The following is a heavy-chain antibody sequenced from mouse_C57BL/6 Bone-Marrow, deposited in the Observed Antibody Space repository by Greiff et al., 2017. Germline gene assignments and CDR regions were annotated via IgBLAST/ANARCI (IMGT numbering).Heavy chain of an antibody. CDR1: GYTFTGYW. Sequence: QVQLQQSGAELMKPGASVKLSCKATGYTFTGYWIEWVKQRPGHGLEWIGVINPGSGGTNYNEKFKGKATLTADKSSSTAYMQLSSLTSEDSAVYFCARVIYYYGSSYVYWYFDVWGTGTTVTVSS. CDR3: ARVIYYYGSSYVYWYFDV. D-gene: IGHD1-1*01. CDR2: INPGSGGT. J-gene: IGHJ1*03. V-gene: IGHV1-54*01.